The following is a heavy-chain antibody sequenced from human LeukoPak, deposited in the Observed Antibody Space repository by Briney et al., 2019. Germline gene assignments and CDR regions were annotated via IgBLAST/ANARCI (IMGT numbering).Heavy chain of an antibody. CDR3: AKNHPAAIIPQY. D-gene: IGHD2-2*02. J-gene: IGHJ4*02. Sequence: GSLRLSCAASGFTFSSYDIHWVRQATGKGLEWVSTIDTAGDTYYADSVKGRFTISRDNSKNTLYLQMNSLRAEDTAVYYCAKNHPAAIIPQYWGQGTLVTVSS. CDR2: IDTAGDT. CDR1: GFTFSSYD. V-gene: IGHV3-13*04.